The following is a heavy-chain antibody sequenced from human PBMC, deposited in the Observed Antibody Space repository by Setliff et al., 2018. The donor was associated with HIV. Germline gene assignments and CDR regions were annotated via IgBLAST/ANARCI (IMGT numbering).Heavy chain of an antibody. Sequence: TSETLSLTCTISGGSISSYYWSWIRQPPGKGLEWIGNIHSSGSTNYNTSLKSRVTITVDTSKNQFSLKLSSVTAADTAVYYCARGNNHLESFDYWGQGALVTVSS. D-gene: IGHD3-3*01. J-gene: IGHJ4*02. CDR2: IHSSGST. CDR1: GGSISSYY. V-gene: IGHV4-4*09. CDR3: ARGNNHLESFDY.